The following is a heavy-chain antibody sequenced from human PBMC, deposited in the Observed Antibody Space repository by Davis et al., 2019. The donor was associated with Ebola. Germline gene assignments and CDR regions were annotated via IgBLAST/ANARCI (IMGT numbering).Heavy chain of an antibody. J-gene: IGHJ6*02. CDR1: GASFSGYS. Sequence: SETLSLTCAVSGASFSGYSWSWIRQPPGKGLEWIGEINHSGSTNYNPSLKSRVTISVDTSKNQFSLKLSSVTAADTAVYYCARAGGSVVPAARDYYYYGMDVWGQGTTVTVSS. D-gene: IGHD2-2*01. V-gene: IGHV4-34*01. CDR2: INHSGST. CDR3: ARAGGSVVPAARDYYYYGMDV.